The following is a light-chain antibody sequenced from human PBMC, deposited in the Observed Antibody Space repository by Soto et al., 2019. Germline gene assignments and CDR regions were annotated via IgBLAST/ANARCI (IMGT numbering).Light chain of an antibody. V-gene: IGLV2-14*01. CDR1: SSDVGGYNY. CDR3: NSYTTSSTYV. CDR2: EVN. J-gene: IGLJ1*01. Sequence: QSALTQPASVSGSPGQSITISCTGTSSDVGGYNYVSWYQQHPGKAPKLMIYEVNNRLSGVSNRFSGSKSGKTASLTISGLEAEDEADYYCNSYTTSSTYVFGTGTKVTVL.